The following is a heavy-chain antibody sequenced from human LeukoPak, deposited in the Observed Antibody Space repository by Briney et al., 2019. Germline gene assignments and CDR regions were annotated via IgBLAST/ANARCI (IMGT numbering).Heavy chain of an antibody. D-gene: IGHD2-2*01. V-gene: IGHV4-38-2*02. CDR1: GFTFSSYS. Sequence: GSLRLSCAASGFTFSSYSMNWVRQAPGKGLEWIGSIYYSGSTYYNPSLKSRVTISVDTSKNQFSLKLSSVTAADTAVYYCARDLGVVPAAPDYWGQGTLVTVSS. CDR3: ARDLGVVPAAPDY. CDR2: IYYSGST. J-gene: IGHJ4*02.